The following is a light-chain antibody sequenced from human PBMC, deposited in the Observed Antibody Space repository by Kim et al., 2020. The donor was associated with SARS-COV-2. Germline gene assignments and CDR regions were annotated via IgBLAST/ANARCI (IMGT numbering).Light chain of an antibody. Sequence: QPVLTQPPSASGTPGQRVTISCSGSSSNIGSNYVFWYQQFPGTAPKLLIYRNNQRPSGVPDRFSGSKSGTSASLAISGLRSEDEADYYCAAWDDSLSGRVFGGGTKVTVL. J-gene: IGLJ2*01. V-gene: IGLV1-47*01. CDR2: RNN. CDR3: AAWDDSLSGRV. CDR1: SSNIGSNY.